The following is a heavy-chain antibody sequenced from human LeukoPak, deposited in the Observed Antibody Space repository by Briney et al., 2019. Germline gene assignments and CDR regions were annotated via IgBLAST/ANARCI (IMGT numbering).Heavy chain of an antibody. CDR1: GFTFSSYS. V-gene: IGHV3-21*01. J-gene: IGHJ4*02. CDR2: ISSSSSYI. CDR3: ARASVDYFDY. Sequence: PGGSLRLSCAASGFTFSSYSMNWVRQAPGKGLEWVSSISSSSSYIYYADSVKGRFTISRDNAKNSLYLQMNSLRAEDTAVCYCARASVDYFDYWGQGTLVTVSS.